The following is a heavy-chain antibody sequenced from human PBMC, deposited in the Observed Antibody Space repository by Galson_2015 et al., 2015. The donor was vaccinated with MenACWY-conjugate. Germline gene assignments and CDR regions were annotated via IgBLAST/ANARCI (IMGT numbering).Heavy chain of an antibody. CDR2: TRNKANSYTT. V-gene: IGHV3-72*01. J-gene: IGHJ6*02. CDR3: ARGGSGFSSYQYPMDV. D-gene: IGHD3-3*01. Sequence: SLRLSCAASGFTFSDHYMDWVRQAPGKGLEWVGRTRNKANSYTTEYAASVKGRFTVSRDDSQSSLYLQMHSLTTEDSAVYFCARGGSGFSSYQYPMDVWGQGTTVTVSS. CDR1: GFTFSDHY.